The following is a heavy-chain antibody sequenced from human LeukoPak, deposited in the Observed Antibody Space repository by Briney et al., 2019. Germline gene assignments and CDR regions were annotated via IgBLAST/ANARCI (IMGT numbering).Heavy chain of an antibody. CDR1: GFTFSSYS. CDR2: ISSSSYI. V-gene: IGHV3-21*01. CDR3: ARDRYSSSSEGY. D-gene: IGHD6-6*01. J-gene: IGHJ4*02. Sequence: GVSLRLSCAASGFTFSSYSMNWVRQAPGKGLEWVSSISSSSYIYYADSVKGRFTISRDNAKNSLYLQMNSLRAEDTAVYYCARDRYSSSSEGYWGQGTLVTVSS.